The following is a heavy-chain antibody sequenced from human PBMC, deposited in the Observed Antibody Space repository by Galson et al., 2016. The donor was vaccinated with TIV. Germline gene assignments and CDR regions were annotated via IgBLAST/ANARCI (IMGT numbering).Heavy chain of an antibody. CDR1: GFTFGSFA. V-gene: IGHV3-23*01. D-gene: IGHD3-16*01. CDR3: AKDRRPVSIGGDIDH. CDR2: ISGAARST. Sequence: ETLSLTCAASGFTFGSFAMAWVRQAPGKGLEWVSTISGAARSTYYSDSVKGRFTISRDNSKSTLFLQMDTLRADDTAVYYFAKDRRPVSIGGDIDHWGQGTLVTVSS. J-gene: IGHJ4*02.